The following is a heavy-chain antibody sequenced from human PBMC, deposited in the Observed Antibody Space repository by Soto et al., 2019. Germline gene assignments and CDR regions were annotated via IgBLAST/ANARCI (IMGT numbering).Heavy chain of an antibody. D-gene: IGHD6-13*01. V-gene: IGHV3-23*01. J-gene: IGHJ4*02. CDR2: ISGSGGST. Sequence: GGSLRLSCAASGFTFSSYAMSWVRQAPGKGLEWVSAISGSGGSTYYADSVKGRFTISRDNSKNTLYLQMNSLRAEDTAVYYCAKTFPRYSSSWYYFDYWGQGTLVTVSS. CDR1: GFTFSSYA. CDR3: AKTFPRYSSSWYYFDY.